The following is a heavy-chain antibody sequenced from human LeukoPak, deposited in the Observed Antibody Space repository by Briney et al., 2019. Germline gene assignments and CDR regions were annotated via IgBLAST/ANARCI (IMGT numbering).Heavy chain of an antibody. D-gene: IGHD6-19*01. CDR2: ISVSIVNT. Sequence: GGSLRLSCAASGFTFSRYTMNWVRQAPGKGLEWVSAISVSIVNTYYADSVKGRFTISRDNSKNTLYLQMNSLRSEDTAVYYCAKTDSGPSDYGGQGTLVTVSS. J-gene: IGHJ4*02. CDR1: GFTFSRYT. CDR3: AKTDSGPSDY. V-gene: IGHV3-23*01.